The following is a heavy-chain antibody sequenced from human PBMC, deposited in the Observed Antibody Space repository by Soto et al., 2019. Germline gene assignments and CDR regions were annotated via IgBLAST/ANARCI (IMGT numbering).Heavy chain of an antibody. Sequence: QVQLQQWGAGLLKPSETLSLTCAVYGGSFSGYYWSWIRQPPGKGLEWIGEINHSGSTNYNPSLKRRVTISVDTSKSQFSLKLSSVTAAETAVYYCARQGAPYYDFWSGYYIGRFDPWGQGTLVTVSS. CDR2: INHSGST. CDR3: ARQGAPYYDFWSGYYIGRFDP. V-gene: IGHV4-34*01. D-gene: IGHD3-3*01. J-gene: IGHJ5*02. CDR1: GGSFSGYY.